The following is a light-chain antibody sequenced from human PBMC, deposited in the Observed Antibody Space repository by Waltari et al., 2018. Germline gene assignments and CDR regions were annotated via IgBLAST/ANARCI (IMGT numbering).Light chain of an antibody. CDR1: TSVAGDYNP. CDR3: CSHATSLTFHGV. V-gene: IGLV2-23*03. Sequence: QSVLTQPASVSASPGQSITISCSGVTSVAGDYNPVSWYQQHPGKAPKLILFEGSKRPSGVSPRCSGSKSDDVAYLTISGLRAEDEARYYCCSHATSLTFHGVFGGGTKLTGL. J-gene: IGLJ3*02. CDR2: EGS.